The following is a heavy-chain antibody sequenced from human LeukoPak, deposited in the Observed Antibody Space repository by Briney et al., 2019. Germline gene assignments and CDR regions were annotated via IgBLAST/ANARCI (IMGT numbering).Heavy chain of an antibody. CDR2: IRNKANNYAT. Sequence: GGSLRLSCASSGFTFSDCDIHWVRQASGQGLVWVGRIRNKANNYATEYAASVKGRFPLSRDESQNTAYLQMNSLETEDTAVYCCTRDAGLYNWLDPWGQGTLVTVSS. V-gene: IGHV3-73*01. J-gene: IGHJ5*02. CDR3: TRDAGLYNWLDP. CDR1: GFTFSDCD.